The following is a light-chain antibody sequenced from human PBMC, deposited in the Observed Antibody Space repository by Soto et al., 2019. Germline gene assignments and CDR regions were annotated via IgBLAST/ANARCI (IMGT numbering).Light chain of an antibody. J-gene: IGKJ1*01. CDR1: QSVSSY. V-gene: IGKV3-11*01. CDR2: DAS. Sequence: EIVLTQSPATLSLSPGERATLSCRASQSVSSYLAWYQQNPGQAPRLLIYDASNRATGIPARFSGSGSGTDFTLTISSLAPEYFAVYDCQPRYNWPPWTVGEGTKVDIK. CDR3: QPRYNWPPWT.